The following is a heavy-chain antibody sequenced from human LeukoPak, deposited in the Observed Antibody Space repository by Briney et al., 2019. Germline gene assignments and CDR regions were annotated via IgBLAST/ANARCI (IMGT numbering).Heavy chain of an antibody. V-gene: IGHV4-30-4*08. J-gene: IGHJ6*02. CDR1: GGSISSGGYY. D-gene: IGHD3-10*01. Sequence: SETLSLTCSVSGGSISSGGYYWTWIRQHPGKGLEWIGYIYYSGSTYYNPSLKSRVTISVDTSKNQFSLKLSSVTAADTAVYYCAREGSITMVRGVMNYYYGMDVWGQGTTVTVSS. CDR2: IYYSGST. CDR3: AREGSITMVRGVMNYYYGMDV.